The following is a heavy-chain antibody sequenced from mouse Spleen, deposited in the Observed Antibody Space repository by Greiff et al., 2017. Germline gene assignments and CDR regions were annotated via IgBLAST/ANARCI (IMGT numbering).Heavy chain of an antibody. Sequence: EVMLVESGGGLVKLGGSLKLSCAASGFTFSSYYMSWVRQTPEKRLEWVATISSGGGSTYYPDSVKGRFTISRDNAKNTLYLQMSSLNSEDTAVYYCATYGFDYWGQGTTLTVSS. V-gene: IGHV5-9*01. CDR2: ISSGGGST. J-gene: IGHJ2*01. D-gene: IGHD1-1*02. CDR3: ATYGFDY. CDR1: GFTFSSYY.